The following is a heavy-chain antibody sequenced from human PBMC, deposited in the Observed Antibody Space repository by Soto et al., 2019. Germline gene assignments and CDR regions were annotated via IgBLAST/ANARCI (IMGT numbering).Heavy chain of an antibody. J-gene: IGHJ4*02. CDR1: GFTFSSYG. CDR3: ARGDTAMVTGYFDY. CDR2: IWYDGSNK. V-gene: IGHV3-33*01. D-gene: IGHD5-18*01. Sequence: VQLVESGGGVVQPGRSLRLSCAASGFTFSSYGMHWVRQAPGKGLEWVAVIWYDGSNKYYADSVKGRFTISRDNSKNTLYLQMNSLRAEDTAVYYCARGDTAMVTGYFDYWGQGTLVTVSS.